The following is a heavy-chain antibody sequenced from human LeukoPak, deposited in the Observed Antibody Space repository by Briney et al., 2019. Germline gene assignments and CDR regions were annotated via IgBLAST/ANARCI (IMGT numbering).Heavy chain of an antibody. D-gene: IGHD5-24*01. CDR3: ARVADGSSWFDP. CDR2: IYYSGST. J-gene: IGHJ5*02. Sequence: SETLSLTCTVSGGSISSGDYYWRWIRQPPGKGLEWSAYIYYSGSTYYNPALKSRVTISVDTSKNQFSLKLSSVTAADTAVYYCARVADGSSWFDPWGQGTLVTVSS. CDR1: GGSISSGDYY. V-gene: IGHV4-30-4*01.